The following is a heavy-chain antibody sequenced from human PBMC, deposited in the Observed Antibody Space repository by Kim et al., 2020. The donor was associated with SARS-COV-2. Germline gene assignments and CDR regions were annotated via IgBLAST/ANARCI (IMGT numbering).Heavy chain of an antibody. CDR2: IRSKANNYES. J-gene: IGHJ3*02. D-gene: IGHD6-13*01. V-gene: IGHV3-73*01. CDR3: SQCPTQTESSWDAFDI. CDR1: GFTFSDSA. Sequence: GGSLRLSCAASGFTFSDSAMHWVRQASGKGLEWVGRIRSKANNYESVYAVSVRGRFRISRNDSKNTAFMQMNSLKTEDTAMYYCSQCPTQTESSWDAFDIWGQGTKVTVSS.